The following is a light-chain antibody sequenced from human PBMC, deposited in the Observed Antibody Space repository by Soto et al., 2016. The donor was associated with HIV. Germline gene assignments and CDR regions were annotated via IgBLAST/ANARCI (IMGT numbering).Light chain of an antibody. CDR1: KLGDKY. V-gene: IGLV3-1*01. CDR3: QAWDSNTAV. J-gene: IGLJ1*01. CDR2: QDN. Sequence: SYELTQPPSVSVFPGQTASIPCSGDKLGDKYACWYQHKPGQSPVLVIFQDNRRPSGIPERFSGANSGNTATLTISGTQPMDEADYFCQAWDSNTAVFGTGTKVTVL.